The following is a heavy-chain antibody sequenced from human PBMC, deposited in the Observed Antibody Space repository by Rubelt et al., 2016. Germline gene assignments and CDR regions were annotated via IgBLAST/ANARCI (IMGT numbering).Heavy chain of an antibody. CDR1: GYTLTELS. Sequence: QVQLVQSAAEVKKPGASVKVSCKVSGYTLTELSMHWVRQAPGKGLEWMGGFDTEDGETIYAQKFKGRVHMTYDTSTDTAYMELSSLRSEDTAVYYCAIRQPDYGDLDFDYWGQGTLVTVSS. J-gene: IGHJ4*02. CDR2: FDTEDGET. CDR3: AIRQPDYGDLDFDY. D-gene: IGHD4-17*01. V-gene: IGHV1-24*01.